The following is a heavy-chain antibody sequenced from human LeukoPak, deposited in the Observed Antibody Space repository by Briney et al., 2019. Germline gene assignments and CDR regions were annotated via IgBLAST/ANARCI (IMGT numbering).Heavy chain of an antibody. V-gene: IGHV3-7*04. Sequence: GGSLRLSCAASGFTFSSYWMSWVRQAPGKGLEWVANIKQDGSDRYYVDSVKGRFTISRDNAKNSLHLQVNSPRVEDTAVYYCARGYGTGASGPYYFDYWGQGTLVSVPS. J-gene: IGHJ4*02. CDR2: IKQDGSDR. CDR3: ARGYGTGASGPYYFDY. D-gene: IGHD3-10*01. CDR1: GFTFSSYW.